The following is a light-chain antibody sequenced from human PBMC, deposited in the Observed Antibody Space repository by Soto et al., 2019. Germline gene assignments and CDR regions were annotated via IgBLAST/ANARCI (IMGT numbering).Light chain of an antibody. CDR2: DAS. J-gene: IGKJ4*01. Sequence: AIHLTQSPSSLSASVGDRVTISCRASQGGNRALVWYQQKPGKPPNLLVYDASSLERGVPWRFSGSGSGTDFTLTISSLQPEDSATYYCQQHNGFPFTFGGGTKVEIK. CDR1: QGGNRA. CDR3: QQHNGFPFT. V-gene: IGKV1-13*02.